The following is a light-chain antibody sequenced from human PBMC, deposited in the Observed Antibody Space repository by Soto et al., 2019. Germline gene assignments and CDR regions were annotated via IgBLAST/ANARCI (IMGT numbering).Light chain of an antibody. V-gene: IGKV1-5*03. CDR3: QQYHSNSLT. CDR2: KAS. CDR1: QSISSW. J-gene: IGKJ4*01. Sequence: DIQMTQSPYTLSASVGDRVTITCRASQSISSWLTWYQQKPGKAPEYLIYKASTLKSGVPSRFSGSGSGTEFTLTIDSLQPDDFASYYCQQYHSNSLTFGGGTRVEIK.